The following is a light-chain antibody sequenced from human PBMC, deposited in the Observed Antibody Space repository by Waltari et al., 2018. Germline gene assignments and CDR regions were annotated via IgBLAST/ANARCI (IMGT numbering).Light chain of an antibody. CDR2: RAS. J-gene: IGKJ2*03. CDR3: QQGYSYPYS. CDR1: QGIGNN. Sequence: DIQMPQSPSSLSASVGDPVTITCQASQGIGNNLNWYQQKPGKAPKLLIYRASSLQSGIPSRFSGSASGTDFTLTISSLQPEDFATYYCQQGYSYPYSFAQGTKVEI. V-gene: IGKV1-16*01.